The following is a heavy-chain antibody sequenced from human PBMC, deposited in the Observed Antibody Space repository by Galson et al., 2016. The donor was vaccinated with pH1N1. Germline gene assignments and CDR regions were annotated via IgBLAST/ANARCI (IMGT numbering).Heavy chain of an antibody. CDR1: GFTLSSCG. CDR2: ILYNGNDK. CDR3: ARDESGYGDSFPDVFDI. D-gene: IGHD4-17*01. Sequence: SLRLSCAASGFTLSSCGIYWVRQAPGKGLEWVGNILYNGNDKYYADSVKGRFTISRDSSMTTVHLQMVSVTVEDTAVYFCARDESGYGDSFPDVFDIWGQGTMVTVSS. V-gene: IGHV3-30*12. J-gene: IGHJ3*02.